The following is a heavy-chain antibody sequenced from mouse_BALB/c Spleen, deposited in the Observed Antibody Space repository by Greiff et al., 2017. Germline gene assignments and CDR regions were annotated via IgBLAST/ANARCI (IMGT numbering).Heavy chain of an antibody. J-gene: IGHJ4*01. CDR3: ARTYYRYDAMDY. Sequence: VKLVESGPGLVQPSQSLSITCTVSGFSLTSYGVHWVRQSPGKGLEWLGVIWSGGSTDYNAAFISRLSISKDNSKSQVFFKMNSLQANDTAIYYCARTYYRYDAMDYWGQGTSVTVSS. CDR1: GFSLTSYG. D-gene: IGHD2-14*01. V-gene: IGHV2-2*02. CDR2: IWSGGST.